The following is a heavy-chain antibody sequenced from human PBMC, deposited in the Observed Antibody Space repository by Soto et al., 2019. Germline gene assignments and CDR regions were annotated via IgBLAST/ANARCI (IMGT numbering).Heavy chain of an antibody. CDR1: CYTFTSSG. CDR2: ISAYNGNT. CDR3: ARNLLRFLEWPPVDAFDI. J-gene: IGHJ3*02. D-gene: IGHD3-3*01. Sequence: ASVKVSCKASCYTFTSSGIRLFRHPSGQWVEWMGWISAYNGNTNYAQKLQGRVTMTTDTSTSTAYMELRSLRSDDTAVYYCARNLLRFLEWPPVDAFDIWGQGTMVTVSS. V-gene: IGHV1-18*01.